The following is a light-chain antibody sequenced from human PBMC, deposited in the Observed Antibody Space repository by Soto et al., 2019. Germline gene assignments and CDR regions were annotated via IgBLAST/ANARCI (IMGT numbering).Light chain of an antibody. CDR2: QVA. Sequence: DVVMTHSPLSLPVTLGQPASISCRSSPSFVYSDGNTYLNSFQQRPGQSPRRLIYQVANRAAGVPDRCSGSGSGDDVTLKSRCVEAEDVGVYDCMQGTRWTALTFVGGTKVEIK. CDR3: MQGTRWTALT. CDR1: PSFVYSDGNTY. V-gene: IGKV2-30*01. J-gene: IGKJ4*01.